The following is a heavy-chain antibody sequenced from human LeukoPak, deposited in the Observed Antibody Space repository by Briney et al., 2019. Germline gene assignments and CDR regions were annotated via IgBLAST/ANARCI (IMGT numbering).Heavy chain of an antibody. CDR2: IRSKADNYAT. J-gene: IGHJ4*02. Sequence: GGSLKLSCAASGFPFSVSGMHWVRQASGKGLEWVGRIRSKADNYATSYAASVKGRFTISRDDSKNTAYLQMSSLKTEDTAVYYCTGRDSVTYPTKIDCWGQGTLVTVSS. V-gene: IGHV3-73*01. D-gene: IGHD2-21*02. CDR1: GFPFSVSG. CDR3: TGRDSVTYPTKIDC.